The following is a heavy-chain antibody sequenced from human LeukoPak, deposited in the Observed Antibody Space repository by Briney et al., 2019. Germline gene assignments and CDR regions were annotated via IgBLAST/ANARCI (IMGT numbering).Heavy chain of an antibody. CDR3: AREKNLGT. D-gene: IGHD1-14*01. V-gene: IGHV3-30*03. CDR2: ISYDGSSK. J-gene: IGHJ4*02. CDR1: GLXFRTYG. Sequence: GGSLRLSCAASGLXFRTYGMHWVRQAPGKGLEWVAVISYDGSSKYYADSGKGRFTISRDSPENTLYLQMNSLRAEDTAVYYCAREKNLGTWGQGTLVTVPS.